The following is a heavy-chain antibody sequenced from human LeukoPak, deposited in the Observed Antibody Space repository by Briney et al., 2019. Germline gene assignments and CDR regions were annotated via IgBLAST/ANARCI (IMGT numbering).Heavy chain of an antibody. V-gene: IGHV4-59*08. CDR1: GRSITRYY. CDR3: AILNGGN. J-gene: IGHJ4*02. CDR2: VDYSCST. D-gene: IGHD4-23*01. Sequence: SETVSLTCTGSGRSITRYYWGWIRRPPGKGLEGPAYVDYSCSTSYNPSLNGRIAISPDTSKNQSSLNLRSVTAADTAVYYCAILNGGNWGPGILVPVSS.